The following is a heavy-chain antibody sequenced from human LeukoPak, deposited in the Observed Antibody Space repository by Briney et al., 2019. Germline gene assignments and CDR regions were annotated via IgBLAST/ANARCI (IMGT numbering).Heavy chain of an antibody. CDR1: GFTFSNAW. CDR2: ISSSSSYI. V-gene: IGHV3-21*01. CDR3: ARGRGFDP. J-gene: IGHJ5*02. Sequence: PGGSLSLSCATSGFTFSNAWMNWVRQAPGKGLEWVSSISSSSSYIYYADSVKGRFTISRDNAKNSLYLQMNSLRAEDTAVYYCARGRGFDPWGQGTLVTVSS.